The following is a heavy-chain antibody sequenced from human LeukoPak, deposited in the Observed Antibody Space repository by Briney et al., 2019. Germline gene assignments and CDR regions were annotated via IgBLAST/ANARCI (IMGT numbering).Heavy chain of an antibody. D-gene: IGHD2-2*02. CDR3: ARVLRVVVPAAIGWGLEYNWFDP. V-gene: IGHV4-59*01. J-gene: IGHJ5*02. CDR1: NGSIGSFY. Sequence: PSETLSLTCSVSNGSIGSFYFHWIRQPPGKGLEYIGYISYTGSTYYSPSLKSRVAISVDTSKNHLSLKLISVTAADTAVYYCARVLRVVVPAAIGWGLEYNWFDPWGQGTLVTVSS. CDR2: ISYTGST.